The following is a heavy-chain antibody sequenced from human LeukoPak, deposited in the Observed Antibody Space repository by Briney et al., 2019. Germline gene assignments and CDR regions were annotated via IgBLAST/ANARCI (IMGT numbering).Heavy chain of an antibody. V-gene: IGHV1-2*02. J-gene: IGHJ4*02. CDR3: AREDLGGYDSYYFDY. CDR1: GYTFTGYY. Sequence: GASVKVSCKASGYTFTGYYMHWVRQAPGQGLEWMGWINPNSGGTNYAQKFQGRVTMTRDTSISTAYMELSRLRSDDTAVYYCAREDLGGYDSYYFDYWGQGTLVTVSS. D-gene: IGHD5-12*01. CDR2: INPNSGGT.